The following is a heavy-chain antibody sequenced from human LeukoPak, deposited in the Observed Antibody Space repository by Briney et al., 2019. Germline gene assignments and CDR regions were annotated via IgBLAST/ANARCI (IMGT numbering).Heavy chain of an antibody. V-gene: IGHV4-59*02. Sequence: SETLSLTCSVSGGSVSSDYWSWIRHSPGTGLEWIGYIYHPTTTNYNPSLKSRVTISVDTSKKQFSLKLSSVTAADTAVYYCARIQNGYFDYWGQGTLVTVSS. CDR1: GGSVSSDY. D-gene: IGHD1-1*01. J-gene: IGHJ4*02. CDR3: ARIQNGYFDY. CDR2: IYHPTTT.